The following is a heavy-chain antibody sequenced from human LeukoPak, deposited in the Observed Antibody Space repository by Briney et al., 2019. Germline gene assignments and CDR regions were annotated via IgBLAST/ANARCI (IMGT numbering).Heavy chain of an antibody. CDR1: GFSFTNYW. Sequence: GSLKLSCAASGFSFTNYWMDWVRQTPGKGLEWVSFIYGRDSDAKYADSFKGRVTISSDNSTNTPYLQMNSLKASNTALYYCAKGGAINGWYWFDPWGPGTPVSVSS. CDR2: IYGRDSDA. D-gene: IGHD6-19*01. J-gene: IGHJ5*02. V-gene: IGHV3-23*01. CDR3: AKGGAINGWYWFDP.